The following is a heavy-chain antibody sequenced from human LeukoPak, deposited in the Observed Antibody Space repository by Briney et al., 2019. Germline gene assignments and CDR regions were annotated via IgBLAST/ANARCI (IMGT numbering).Heavy chain of an antibody. J-gene: IGHJ5*02. V-gene: IGHV3-21*01. Sequence: PGGSLRLSCAASGFTFSTYSLNWVRQAPGKGLEWVSSISSSSFFISYADSVKGRFTISRDNAKNSLYLQMKSLRAEDTAVYYCARMTVSGRDNWFDPWGQGTLVTVSS. CDR2: ISSSSFFI. D-gene: IGHD6-19*01. CDR1: GFTFSTYS. CDR3: ARMTVSGRDNWFDP.